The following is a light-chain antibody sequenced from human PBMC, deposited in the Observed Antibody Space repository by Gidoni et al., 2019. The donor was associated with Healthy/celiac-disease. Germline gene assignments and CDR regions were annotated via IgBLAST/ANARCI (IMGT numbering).Light chain of an antibody. CDR1: ALPKQY. V-gene: IGLV3-25*03. J-gene: IGLJ1*01. CDR3: QSADSSGTYPEV. Sequence: SYELTQPPSVSVSPGQTARITCSGDALPKQYAYWYQQKPGQAPVLVIYTDVERPSGIPERFSGSSSGTTVTLTISGVQAEDEADYYCQSADSSGTYPEVFGTGTKVTVL. CDR2: TDV.